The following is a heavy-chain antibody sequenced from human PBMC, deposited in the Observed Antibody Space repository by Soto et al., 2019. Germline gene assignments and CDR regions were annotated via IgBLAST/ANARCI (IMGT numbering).Heavy chain of an antibody. Sequence: SETLSLTCTVSGGSISSYYWSWIRQPPGKGLEWIGYIYYSGSTNYNPSLKSRVTISVDTSKNQFSLKLSSVTAADTAVYYCARAYSSSWYGLYDYWGQGTLVTVSS. CDR2: IYYSGST. CDR3: ARAYSSSWYGLYDY. D-gene: IGHD6-13*01. V-gene: IGHV4-59*01. CDR1: GGSISSYY. J-gene: IGHJ4*02.